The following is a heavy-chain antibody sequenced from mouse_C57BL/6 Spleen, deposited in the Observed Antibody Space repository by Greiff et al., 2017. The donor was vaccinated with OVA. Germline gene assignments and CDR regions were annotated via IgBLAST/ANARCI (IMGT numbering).Heavy chain of an antibody. CDR1: GFTFSSYA. CDR3: AREGGSSYGYAMDY. J-gene: IGHJ4*01. D-gene: IGHD1-1*01. V-gene: IGHV5-4*01. Sequence: EVQLVESGGGLVKPGGSLKLSCAASGFTFSSYAMSWVRQTPEKRLEWVATISDGGSYTYYPDNVKGRFTISRDNAKNNLYLQMSHLKSEDTAMYYCAREGGSSYGYAMDYWGQGTSVTVSS. CDR2: ISDGGSYT.